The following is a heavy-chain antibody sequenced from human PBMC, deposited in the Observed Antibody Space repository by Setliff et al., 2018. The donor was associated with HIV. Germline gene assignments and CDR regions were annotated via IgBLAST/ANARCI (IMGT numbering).Heavy chain of an antibody. CDR3: ARDDYDSSGYYYGEVVY. J-gene: IGHJ4*02. CDR1: GYTFTSYY. D-gene: IGHD3-22*01. V-gene: IGHV1-46*03. Sequence: ASVKVSCKASGYTFTSYYMHWVRQAPGQGLEWMGIINPSGGSTSYAQKFQGRVTMTRDTSTSTAYMELSSLRSEDTAVYYCARDDYDSSGYYYGEVVYWGQGTLVTVSS. CDR2: INPSGGST.